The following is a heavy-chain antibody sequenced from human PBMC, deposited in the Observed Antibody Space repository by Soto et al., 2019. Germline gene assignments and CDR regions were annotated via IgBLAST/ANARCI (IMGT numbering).Heavy chain of an antibody. CDR1: GFTFSSHA. D-gene: IGHD6-19*01. V-gene: IGHV3-30*04. J-gene: IGHJ4*02. Sequence: QVQLVESGGGVVQPGRSLRLSCAASGFTFSSHAMHWVRQAPGKGLEWVAVTSYDGSNKYYADSVKGRFTISRDNSKNTLYLQMNSLRTEDTAVYYCARETVAGKLSFDSWGQGTLVTVSS. CDR2: TSYDGSNK. CDR3: ARETVAGKLSFDS.